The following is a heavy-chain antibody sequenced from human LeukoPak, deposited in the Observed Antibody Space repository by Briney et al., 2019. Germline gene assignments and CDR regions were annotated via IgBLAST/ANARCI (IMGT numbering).Heavy chain of an antibody. D-gene: IGHD3-10*01. CDR3: ATHPKSCTRGIFITGKACWFDP. CDR1: GGSINLYY. Sequence: PSETLSLTCSVSGGSINLYYWSWIRQPPGKGLEWIGSIYYSGTTYYNPSLKSRVTISVDTSRNQFSLKLSSVTAADTAVYYCATHPKSCTRGIFITGKACWFDPWGQGTLVTVSS. J-gene: IGHJ5*02. V-gene: IGHV4-39*01. CDR2: IYYSGTT.